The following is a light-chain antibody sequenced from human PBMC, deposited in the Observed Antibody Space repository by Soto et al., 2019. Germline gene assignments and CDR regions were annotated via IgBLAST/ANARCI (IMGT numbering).Light chain of an antibody. CDR2: DVS. J-gene: IGLJ1*01. CDR1: SSEFGGYNY. CDR3: SSYTSSSTLDV. V-gene: IGLV2-14*01. Sequence: SALSPPAPLSGAPGQSITISCPGTSSEFGGYNYVSWYQQHPGKAPKLMIYDVSNRPSGVSNRFSGSKPGNTASLTISGLQAEDEADYYCSSYTSSSTLDVFGTGTKVTVL.